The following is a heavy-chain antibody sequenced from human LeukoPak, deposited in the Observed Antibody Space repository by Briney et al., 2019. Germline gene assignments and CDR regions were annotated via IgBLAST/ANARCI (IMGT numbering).Heavy chain of an antibody. D-gene: IGHD3-9*01. V-gene: IGHV4-39*07. CDR1: GDSISSSTYY. CDR3: ARHRTDYDILTGSVQGFDY. J-gene: IGHJ4*02. CDR2: IYYSGST. Sequence: PSETLSLTCTVSGDSISSSTYYWGWIRQPPGKGLEWIGSIYYSGSTYYNPSLKSRVTISVDTSKNQFSLKLSSVTAADTAVYYCARHRTDYDILTGSVQGFDYWGQGTLVTVSS.